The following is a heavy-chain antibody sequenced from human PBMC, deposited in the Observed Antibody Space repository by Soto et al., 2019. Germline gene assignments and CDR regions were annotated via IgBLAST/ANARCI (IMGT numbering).Heavy chain of an antibody. CDR1: GGTFSSYA. V-gene: IGHV1-69*13. Sequence: SVKVSCKASGGTFSSYAISWVRQAPGQGLEWMGGIIPIFGTANYAQKFQGRVTITADESTSTAYMELSSLRSEDTAVYYCARDRGSPNAFDIWGQGTMVTVSS. CDR3: ARDRGSPNAFDI. CDR2: IIPIFGTA. D-gene: IGHD1-26*01. J-gene: IGHJ3*02.